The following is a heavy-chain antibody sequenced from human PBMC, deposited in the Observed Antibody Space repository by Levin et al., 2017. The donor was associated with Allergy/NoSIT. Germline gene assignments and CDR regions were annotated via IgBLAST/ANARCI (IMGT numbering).Heavy chain of an antibody. CDR1: GFTFTNIW. CDR3: ARLPDANYDILTDNDAFDI. Sequence: GGSLRLSCMASGFTFTNIWIGWVRQMPGKGLEWLGIIFPTDSDTKYSPSFQGQVTISADQSLTTAYLHWSSLKPSDTAMYYCARLPDANYDILTDNDAFDIWGQGTMVTVSS. D-gene: IGHD3-9*01. J-gene: IGHJ3*02. CDR2: IFPTDSDT. V-gene: IGHV5-51*01.